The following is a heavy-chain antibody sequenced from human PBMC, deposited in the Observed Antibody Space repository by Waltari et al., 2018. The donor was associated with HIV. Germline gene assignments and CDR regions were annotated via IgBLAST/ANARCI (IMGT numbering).Heavy chain of an antibody. CDR3: TTDNMIIVALDY. Sequence: EVQLVESGGGLVKPGGSLRLSCAASGFIFSNAWMNWVRQAPGKGLGWVGRIKRKSDGGTADDAAPVKGRFTISRDDSKNVLYLQMNSLKTEDTAVYYCTTDNMIIVALDYWGQGTLLTVSS. CDR2: IKRKSDGGTA. CDR1: GFIFSNAW. D-gene: IGHD5-12*01. J-gene: IGHJ4*02. V-gene: IGHV3-15*01.